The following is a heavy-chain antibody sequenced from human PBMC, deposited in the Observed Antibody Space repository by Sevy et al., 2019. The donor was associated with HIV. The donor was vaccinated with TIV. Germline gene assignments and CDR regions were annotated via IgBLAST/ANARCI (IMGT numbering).Heavy chain of an antibody. Sequence: GALRLSCAASGFTFSSYWMHWVRQAPGKGLVWVSRINSDGSSTSYADSVKGRFTISRDNAKNTLYLQMNSLRAEDTAVYYCARGVSSGWSFDYWGQGTLVTVSS. J-gene: IGHJ4*02. CDR3: ARGVSSGWSFDY. CDR2: INSDGSST. V-gene: IGHV3-74*01. CDR1: GFTFSSYW. D-gene: IGHD6-19*01.